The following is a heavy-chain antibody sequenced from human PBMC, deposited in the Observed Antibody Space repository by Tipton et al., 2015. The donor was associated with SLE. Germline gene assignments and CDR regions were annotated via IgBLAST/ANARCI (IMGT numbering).Heavy chain of an antibody. CDR2: IYSGGST. J-gene: IGHJ2*01. CDR1: GFTVSSNY. CDR3: ARWAAVVTPSHWYFDR. V-gene: IGHV3-66*02. Sequence: SLRLSCAASGFTVSSNYMSWVRQAPGKGLEWVSVIYSGGSTYYADSVKGRFTISRDNSKNTLYLQMNSLRAEDTAVYYCARWAAVVTPSHWYFDRWGRGTLVTVSS. D-gene: IGHD4-23*01.